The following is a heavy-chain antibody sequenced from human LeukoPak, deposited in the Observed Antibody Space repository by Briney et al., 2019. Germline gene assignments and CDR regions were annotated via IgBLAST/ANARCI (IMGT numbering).Heavy chain of an antibody. V-gene: IGHV1-2*02. J-gene: IGHJ5*02. CDR3: ARAHCTYGVCSPVYNWFDP. CDR1: GYTFTSYA. D-gene: IGHD2-8*01. CDR2: INPNSGGT. Sequence: ASVKVSCKASGYTFTSYAMHWVRQAPGQRLEWMGWINPNSGGTNYAQKFQGRVTMTRDTSITTAYMEVSRLRSDDTAVYYCARAHCTYGVCSPVYNWFDPWGQGTLVTVSS.